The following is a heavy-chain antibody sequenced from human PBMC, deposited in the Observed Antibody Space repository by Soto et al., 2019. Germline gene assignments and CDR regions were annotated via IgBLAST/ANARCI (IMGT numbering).Heavy chain of an antibody. Sequence: ASVKVSCKASGYTFTSYAMHWVRQAPGQRLEWMGWINAGNGNTKYSQKFQGRVTITRDTSASTAYMELSSLRSEDTAVYYCARMRIQLWFPFDYWGQGTLVTVSS. CDR1: GYTFTSYA. J-gene: IGHJ4*02. D-gene: IGHD5-18*01. CDR3: ARMRIQLWFPFDY. V-gene: IGHV1-3*01. CDR2: INAGNGNT.